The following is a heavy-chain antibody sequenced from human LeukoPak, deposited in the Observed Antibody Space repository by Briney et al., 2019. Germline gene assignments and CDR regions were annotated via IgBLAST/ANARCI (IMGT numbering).Heavy chain of an antibody. CDR3: AREAYYDSSGYPLDY. V-gene: IGHV3-33*08. J-gene: IGHJ4*02. D-gene: IGHD3-22*01. CDR1: GFTFSSYA. Sequence: GGSLRLSCAASGFTFSSYAMSWVRQAPGKGLEWVAVIWYDGSNKYYADSVKGRFTISRDNSKNTLYLQMNSLRAEDTAVYYCAREAYYDSSGYPLDYWGQGTLVTVSS. CDR2: IWYDGSNK.